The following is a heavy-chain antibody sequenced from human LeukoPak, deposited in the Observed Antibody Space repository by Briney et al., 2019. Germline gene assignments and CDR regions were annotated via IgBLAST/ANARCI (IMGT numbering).Heavy chain of an antibody. J-gene: IGHJ3*02. V-gene: IGHV3-74*01. Sequence: PGGSLRLSCAASGFTFSSYWMHWVRQAPGKGLVWVSRSNSDGSSTTYADSVKGRFTISRDNAKNTLYLQMNSLRAEDTAVYYCAREPRIAVAGTGPAAFDIWGQGTMVTVSP. D-gene: IGHD6-19*01. CDR3: AREPRIAVAGTGPAAFDI. CDR1: GFTFSSYW. CDR2: SNSDGSST.